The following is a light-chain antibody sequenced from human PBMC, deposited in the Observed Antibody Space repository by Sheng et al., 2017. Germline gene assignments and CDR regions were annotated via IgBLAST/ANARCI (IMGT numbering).Light chain of an antibody. CDR3: NSRDSSGNPS. CDR1: SLRSYY. V-gene: IGLV3-19*01. CDR2: GKN. J-gene: IGLJ1*01. Sequence: SSELTQDPAVSVALGQTVRITCQGDSLRSYYASWYQQKPGQAPVLVIYGKNNRPSGIPDRFSGSSSGNTASLTITGAQAEDEAEYYCNSRDSSGNPSFGTGTKVTVL.